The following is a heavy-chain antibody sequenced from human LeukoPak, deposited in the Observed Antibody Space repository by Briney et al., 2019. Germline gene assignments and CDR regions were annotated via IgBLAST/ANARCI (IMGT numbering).Heavy chain of an antibody. CDR3: ATPKTYSSSSFNFDY. V-gene: IGHV1-24*01. CDR2: FDPEDGET. J-gene: IGHJ4*02. CDR1: GYTLTELS. Sequence: ASVKVSCKVSGYTLTELSMHWVRQAPGKGLEWMGGFDPEDGETIYAQKFQGRVTMTEDTSTDTAYMELRSLRSEDTAVYYCATPKTYSSSSFNFDYWGQGTLVTVSS. D-gene: IGHD6-6*01.